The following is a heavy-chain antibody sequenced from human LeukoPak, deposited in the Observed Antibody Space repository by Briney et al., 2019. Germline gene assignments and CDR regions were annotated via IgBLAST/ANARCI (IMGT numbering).Heavy chain of an antibody. CDR1: GFTFSSYA. Sequence: GGSLRLSCAASGFTFSSYAMSWVRQAPGRGLEWVSVVSGSGGITNYADSVKGRFTISRDNSKNTLYLQMNSLRAEDTAVYYCANDYFDYWGQGTLVTVSS. CDR3: ANDYFDY. V-gene: IGHV3-23*01. J-gene: IGHJ4*02. CDR2: VSGSGGIT.